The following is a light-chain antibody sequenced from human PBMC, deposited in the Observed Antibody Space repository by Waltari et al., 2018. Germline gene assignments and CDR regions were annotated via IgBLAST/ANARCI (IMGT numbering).Light chain of an antibody. CDR1: QSVTSN. Sequence: EIVMTQSPATLSVSPGERATLSCRASQSVTSNFAWYQRKPGQAPRLLIYDASTRATGIPARFRGSGSGTEFTLTISSLQSEDFAVYYCQQYNDWPLTFGGGTRVEIK. J-gene: IGKJ4*01. CDR2: DAS. V-gene: IGKV3-15*01. CDR3: QQYNDWPLT.